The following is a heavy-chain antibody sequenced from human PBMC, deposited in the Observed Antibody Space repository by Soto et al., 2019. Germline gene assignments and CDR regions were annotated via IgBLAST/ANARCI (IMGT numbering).Heavy chain of an antibody. V-gene: IGHV1-18*01. CDR2: ISAYNGNT. Sequence: ASVKVSCKASGYTFTSYGISWVRQAPGQGLEWMGWISAYNGNTNYAQKLQGRVTMTTDTSTSTAYMELRSLRSDDTAVYYCARVHSYYGSGSYYPYYGMDVWGQGTTVTVSS. J-gene: IGHJ6*02. CDR1: GYTFTSYG. D-gene: IGHD3-10*01. CDR3: ARVHSYYGSGSYYPYYGMDV.